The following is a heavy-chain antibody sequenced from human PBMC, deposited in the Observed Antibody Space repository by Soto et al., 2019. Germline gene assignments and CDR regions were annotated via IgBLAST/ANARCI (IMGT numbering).Heavy chain of an antibody. J-gene: IGHJ5*02. CDR2: ISAYNGNT. Sequence: QVQLVQSGAEVKKPGASVKVSCKASGYTFTSYGISWVRQAPGQGLEWMGWISAYNGNTNYAQKLQGRVTMTTDTSTSTDYMELRSLRSDDTAVYYCARVLGNSDFWSGYSVLFDPWGQGTLVTVSS. CDR3: ARVLGNSDFWSGYSVLFDP. V-gene: IGHV1-18*04. D-gene: IGHD3-3*01. CDR1: GYTFTSYG.